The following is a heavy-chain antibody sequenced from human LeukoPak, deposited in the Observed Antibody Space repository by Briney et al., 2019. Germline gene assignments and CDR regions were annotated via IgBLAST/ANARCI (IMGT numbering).Heavy chain of an antibody. CDR2: ISSSSSYI. CDR1: GFAFRSYE. CDR3: ARPSMEGYYFDY. D-gene: IGHD2/OR15-2a*01. V-gene: IGHV3-21*01. Sequence: PGGSLRLSCAASGFAFRSYEMNWVRQAPGKGLEWVSSISSSSSYIYYADSVKGRFTISRDNAKNSLYLQMNSLRAEDTAVYYCARPSMEGYYFDYWGQGTLVTVSS. J-gene: IGHJ4*02.